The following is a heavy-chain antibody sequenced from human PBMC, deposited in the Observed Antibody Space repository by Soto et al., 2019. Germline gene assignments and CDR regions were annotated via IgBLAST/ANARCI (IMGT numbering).Heavy chain of an antibody. CDR1: GFTFGDYA. Sequence: EVQLVESGGGLVQPGRSLRLSCTASGFTFGDYAMSWFRQAPGKGLEWVGFIRSKAYGGTTEYAASVKGRFTISRDDSKSIAYLQMNSLKTEDTAVYYCTSVYDYIWGSSDYWGQGTLVTVSS. CDR2: IRSKAYGGTT. CDR3: TSVYDYIWGSSDY. V-gene: IGHV3-49*03. D-gene: IGHD3-16*01. J-gene: IGHJ4*02.